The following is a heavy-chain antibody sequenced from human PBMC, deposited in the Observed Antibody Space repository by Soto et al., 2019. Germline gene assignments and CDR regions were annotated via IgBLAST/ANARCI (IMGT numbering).Heavy chain of an antibody. D-gene: IGHD3-3*02. J-gene: IGHJ6*02. CDR3: AKEGHFHGYYYGMDV. V-gene: IGHV3-30*18. Sequence: PGGSLRLSCAASGFTFSSYGMHWVRQAPGKGLEWVAVISYDGSNKYYADSVKGRFTISRDNSKNTLYLQMNSLRAEDTAVYYCAKEGHFHGYYYGMDVWGQGTTVTVSS. CDR2: ISYDGSNK. CDR1: GFTFSSYG.